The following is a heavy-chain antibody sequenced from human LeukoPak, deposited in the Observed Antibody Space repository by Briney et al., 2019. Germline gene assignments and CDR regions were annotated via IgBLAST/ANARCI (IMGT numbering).Heavy chain of an antibody. CDR2: INPSGGST. V-gene: IGHV1-46*01. D-gene: IGHD3-22*01. CDR1: GYTFTSYY. Sequence: ASVMVSCKASGYTFTSYYMHWVRQAPGQGLEWMGIINPSGGSTSYAQKFQGRVTMTRDTSTSTVYMELSSLRSEDTAVYYCARYRRRYYDSSGYYNYGMDVWGQGTTVTVSS. J-gene: IGHJ6*02. CDR3: ARYRRRYYDSSGYYNYGMDV.